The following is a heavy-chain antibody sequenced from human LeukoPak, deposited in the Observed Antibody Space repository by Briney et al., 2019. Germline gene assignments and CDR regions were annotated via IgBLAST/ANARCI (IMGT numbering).Heavy chain of an antibody. Sequence: SETLSLTCTVSGVSIGSYYWSWIRQPPGKGLEWIGYIYNSGSINYNPSLKSRVTISVDTSENQFSLKLSSVTAADTAVYYCARDNLWGQGTLVTVSS. CDR2: IYNSGSI. CDR3: ARDNL. V-gene: IGHV4-59*01. J-gene: IGHJ5*02. CDR1: GVSIGSYY.